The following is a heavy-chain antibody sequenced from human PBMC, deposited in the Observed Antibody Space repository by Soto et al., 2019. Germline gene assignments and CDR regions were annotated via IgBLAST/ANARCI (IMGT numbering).Heavy chain of an antibody. V-gene: IGHV3-23*01. D-gene: IGHD3-10*01. J-gene: IGHJ6*02. CDR1: GFTFSSYA. CDR3: AKDDFRFYYGSNLLRYYYGMDV. Sequence: GGSLRLSCAASGFTFSSYAMSWVRQAPGKGLEWVSAISGSGGSTYYADSVKGRFTISRDNSKNTLYLQMNSLRAEDTAVYYCAKDDFRFYYGSNLLRYYYGMDVWGQGTTVTVSS. CDR2: ISGSGGST.